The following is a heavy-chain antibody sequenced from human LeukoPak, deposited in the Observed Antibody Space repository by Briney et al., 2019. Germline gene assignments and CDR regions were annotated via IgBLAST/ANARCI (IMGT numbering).Heavy chain of an antibody. CDR2: ISGSDDST. Sequence: GGSLRLSCAASGFIFSNYAMTWVRQAPGKGLEWVSTISGSDDSTFYADSVRGRFTVSRDNSKNTLYLQMNSLRAEDTAVYYCAKSRSGGGSCYNYWGQGTLVTVSS. V-gene: IGHV3-23*01. D-gene: IGHD2-15*01. J-gene: IGHJ4*02. CDR1: GFIFSNYA. CDR3: AKSRSGGGSCYNY.